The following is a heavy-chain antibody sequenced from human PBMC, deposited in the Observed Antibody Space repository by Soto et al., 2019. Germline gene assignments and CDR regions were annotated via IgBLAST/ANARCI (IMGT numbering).Heavy chain of an antibody. J-gene: IGHJ4*02. CDR2: ISYDGSNK. D-gene: IGHD2-15*01. CDR1: GFTFSSYG. V-gene: IGHV3-30*18. CDR3: AKGEGTGYCSGGSCYIGPFGY. Sequence: QVQLVESGGGVVQPGRSLRLSCAASGFTFSSYGMHWVRQAPGKGLEWVAVISYDGSNKYYADSVKGRFTISRDNSKNTLYLQMNSLRAEDTAVYYCAKGEGTGYCSGGSCYIGPFGYWGQGTLVTVSS.